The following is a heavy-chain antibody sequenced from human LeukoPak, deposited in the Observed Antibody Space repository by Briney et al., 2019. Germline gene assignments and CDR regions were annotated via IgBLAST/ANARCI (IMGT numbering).Heavy chain of an antibody. CDR1: GGSFGDYY. J-gene: IGHJ4*02. V-gene: IGHV4-34*01. CDR2: INHGGST. CDR3: AGGRTSRYGSGSYYWDY. D-gene: IGHD3-10*01. Sequence: SETLSLTCAVYGGSFGDYYWSWIRQPPGKGPEWIGEINHGGSTNYNPSLECRVTMSLDTSKNQFSLKLSSVTAADTAVYYCAGGRTSRYGSGSYYWDYWGQGTLVTVSS.